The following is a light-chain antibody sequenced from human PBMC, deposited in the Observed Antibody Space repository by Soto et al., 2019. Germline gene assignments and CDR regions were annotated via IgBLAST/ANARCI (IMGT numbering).Light chain of an antibody. CDR3: QQRSNWRWT. Sequence: EILWTQSPATLSLSPGERATLSCRASQSVDNYLTWYQQKAGQAPRLLIYDASNRATGIPARFSGSGSGTDFSLTISSLEPEDFAVYYCQQRSNWRWTFGQGTKVDIK. V-gene: IGKV3-11*01. J-gene: IGKJ1*01. CDR2: DAS. CDR1: QSVDNY.